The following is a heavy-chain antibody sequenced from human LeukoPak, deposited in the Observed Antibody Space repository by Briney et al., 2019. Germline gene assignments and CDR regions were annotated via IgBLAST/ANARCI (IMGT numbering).Heavy chain of an antibody. CDR2: IYPGDSDT. J-gene: IGHJ1*01. Sequence: GAPLNSSGKGSESSSASYWIGGVRQLPGKVLGWVGIIYPGDSDTRYSPSCQGQTTISADKSISTAYLQWSSLKASDTAMYYCATPSPYDSSGYSSKRYGLQHWGQGTLVTVSS. CDR1: ESSSASYW. D-gene: IGHD3-22*01. CDR3: ATPSPYDSSGYSSKRYGLQH. V-gene: IGHV5-51*01.